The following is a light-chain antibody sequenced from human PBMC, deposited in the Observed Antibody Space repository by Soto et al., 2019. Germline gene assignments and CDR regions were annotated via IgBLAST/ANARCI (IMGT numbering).Light chain of an antibody. CDR2: AAS. CDR1: QGISSY. J-gene: IGKJ4*01. CDR3: QQLHSYPPT. Sequence: DIQLTQSPSFLSASVGDRVTITCRASQGISSYLAWYQQKPGKAPKLLIYAASPLQGGVPSRFSGSGSGTEFTLTISSLQPEDFATYYCQQLHSYPPTFGGGTKVDIK. V-gene: IGKV1-9*01.